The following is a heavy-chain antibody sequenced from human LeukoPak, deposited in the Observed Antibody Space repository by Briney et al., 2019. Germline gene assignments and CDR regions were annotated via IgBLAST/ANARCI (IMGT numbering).Heavy chain of an antibody. CDR3: AQDRYCSITNCHKRVGY. CDR1: GFTFSSYS. J-gene: IGHJ4*02. Sequence: GGSLRLSCAASGFTFSSYSMNWVRQAPGKGLEWVSSISSSSSYIYYADPVKGRFTISRDNAKNSLYLQMNSLRAEDTAVYYCAQDRYCSITNCHKRVGYWGQGTLVTVSS. CDR2: ISSSSSYI. D-gene: IGHD2-2*01. V-gene: IGHV3-21*04.